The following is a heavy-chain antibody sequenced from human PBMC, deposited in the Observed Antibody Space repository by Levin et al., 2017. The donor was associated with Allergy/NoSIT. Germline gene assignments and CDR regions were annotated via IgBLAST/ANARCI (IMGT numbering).Heavy chain of an antibody. D-gene: IGHD4-23*01. V-gene: IGHV4-34*01. Sequence: GSLRLSCAAYGGSFSDYYWTWIRQPPGKGLEWIGEIYNRGSNNNNPSLESRVTLSVDTSKNQFSLKLTSVTAADTAVYYCARVSRGNRRWPLDYWGQGTQVTVSS. CDR3: ARVSRGNRRWPLDY. CDR2: IYNRGSN. CDR1: GGSFSDYY. J-gene: IGHJ4*02.